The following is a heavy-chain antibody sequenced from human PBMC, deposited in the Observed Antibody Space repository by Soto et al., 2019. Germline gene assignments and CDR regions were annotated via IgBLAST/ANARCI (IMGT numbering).Heavy chain of an antibody. D-gene: IGHD4-17*01. J-gene: IGHJ4*02. CDR1: GGSFSGYY. CDR2: INHSGST. V-gene: IGHV4-34*01. Sequence: QVQLQQWGAGLLKPSETLSLTCAVYGGSFSGYYWSWIRQPPGKGLEWIGEINHSGSTNYNPSLKSRVTISVDTSKNQFSLKLSSVTAADTAVYYCASPGATVTTDYYFDYWGQGTLVTVSS. CDR3: ASPGATVTTDYYFDY.